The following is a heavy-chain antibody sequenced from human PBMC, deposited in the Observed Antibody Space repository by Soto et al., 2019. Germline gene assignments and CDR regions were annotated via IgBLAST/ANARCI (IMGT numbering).Heavy chain of an antibody. Sequence: PSETLSLTCTVSGGSISSYYWSWIRQPPGKGLEWIGYIYYSGSTNYNPSLKSRVTISVDTSKNQFSLKLSSVTAADTAMYFCAMIQDYYDTRGIRHQYFDNWGQGTLVTVSS. CDR2: IYYSGST. CDR3: AMIQDYYDTRGIRHQYFDN. CDR1: GGSISSYY. V-gene: IGHV4-59*08. D-gene: IGHD3-22*01. J-gene: IGHJ4*02.